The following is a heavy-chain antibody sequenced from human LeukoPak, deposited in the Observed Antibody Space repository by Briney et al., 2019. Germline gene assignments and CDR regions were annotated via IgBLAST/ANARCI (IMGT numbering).Heavy chain of an antibody. Sequence: PGGSLRLSCAASGFTFSSYEMNWVRQAPGKGLEWVSYIGSSGFTIYYADSVTGRFTISRDNAKNSLYLQMNSLRAEDTAVYYYARHGNHYGSGSYPNYFDYWGQGTLVTVSS. D-gene: IGHD3-10*01. CDR3: ARHGNHYGSGSYPNYFDY. V-gene: IGHV3-48*03. CDR1: GFTFSSYE. CDR2: IGSSGFTI. J-gene: IGHJ4*02.